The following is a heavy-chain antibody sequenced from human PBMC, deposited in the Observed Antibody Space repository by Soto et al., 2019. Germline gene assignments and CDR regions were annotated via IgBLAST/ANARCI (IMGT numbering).Heavy chain of an antibody. CDR2: ISHSGST. CDR1: GYSISSNYY. Sequence: SETLSLTCAVSGYSISSNYYWGWIRQPPGKGLEWIGSISHSGSTHYNPSLKSRVTISLDTSKNHFSLELNSVTAADTAVYYCAPLSVSLSGPYGIHVWGQGTTVTVSS. D-gene: IGHD2-15*01. CDR3: APLSVSLSGPYGIHV. J-gene: IGHJ6*02. V-gene: IGHV4-38-2*01.